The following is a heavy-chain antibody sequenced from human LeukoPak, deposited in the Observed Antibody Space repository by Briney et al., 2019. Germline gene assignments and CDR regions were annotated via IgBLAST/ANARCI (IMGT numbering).Heavy chain of an antibody. D-gene: IGHD2-2*03. J-gene: IGHJ5*02. Sequence: VKVSCKAPGYTXTDYGITWVRQAPGQGLEWMGWINTFNGNTNYAQNLQGRVTMTADTSATTAYMELRSLRFDDTAVFYCARDLGYCSTTGCYRNWFDPWGQGTLVTVSS. CDR2: INTFNGNT. CDR3: ARDLGYCSTTGCYRNWFDP. V-gene: IGHV1-18*01. CDR1: GYTXTDYG.